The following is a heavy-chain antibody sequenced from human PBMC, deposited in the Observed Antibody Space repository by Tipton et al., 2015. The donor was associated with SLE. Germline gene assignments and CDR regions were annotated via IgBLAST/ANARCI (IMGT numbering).Heavy chain of an antibody. Sequence: TLSLTCTVSGYSISSGYYWGWIRQPPGKGLEWIGSIYHSGSTYYNPSLKSRVTISVDTSKNQFSLKLSSVTAADTAVYYCAVDCSSTSCREYFQHWGQGTLVTVSS. CDR1: GYSISSGYY. CDR3: AVDCSSTSCREYFQH. J-gene: IGHJ1*01. CDR2: IYHSGST. V-gene: IGHV4-38-2*02. D-gene: IGHD2-2*01.